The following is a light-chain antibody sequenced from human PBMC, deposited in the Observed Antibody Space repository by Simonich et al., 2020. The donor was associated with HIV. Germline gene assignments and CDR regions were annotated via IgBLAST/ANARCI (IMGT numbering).Light chain of an antibody. V-gene: IGKV1-39*01. CDR1: QGISSY. Sequence: DIQLTQSPSFLSASVGDRVTITCRASQGISSYLAWYQQKPGKAPKLLIYAASSLQSGVSSRFSGSGSGTDFTLTISSLQPEDFATYYCQQSYSTPQTFGQGTKVEIK. CDR2: AAS. J-gene: IGKJ1*01. CDR3: QQSYSTPQT.